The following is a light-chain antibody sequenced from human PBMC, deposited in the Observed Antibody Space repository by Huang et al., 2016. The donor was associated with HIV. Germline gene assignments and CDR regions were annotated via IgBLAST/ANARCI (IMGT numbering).Light chain of an antibody. CDR2: WAS. J-gene: IGKJ2*01. V-gene: IGKV4-1*01. Sequence: DIVMTQSPASLAVSLGERATINCKSSQSVLYSSNKKNNLAWYQQKPGQPPKVLIDWASTRESGVPDRFSGSGSGTDFTLTISILQAEDVAVYYCQQYYSTPPYTFGQGTKLEIK. CDR3: QQYYSTPPYT. CDR1: QSVLYSSNKKNN.